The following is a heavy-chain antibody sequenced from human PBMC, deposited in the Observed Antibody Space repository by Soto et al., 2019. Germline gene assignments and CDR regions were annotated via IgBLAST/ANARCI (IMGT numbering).Heavy chain of an antibody. CDR1: GFPFSDYY. Sequence: QVHLVESGGGLFKPGGSLRLSCPTSGFPFSDYYMSWIRQAPGKGLEWLSHISPKSTYRNYADSVEGRFTISRDNTKSSLFLQMNSLGVEDTAVYYCVRGGGGGLFEHWGQGVLVTVSS. J-gene: IGHJ4*02. V-gene: IGHV3-11*06. CDR2: ISPKSTYR. D-gene: IGHD2-21*01. CDR3: VRGGGGGLFEH.